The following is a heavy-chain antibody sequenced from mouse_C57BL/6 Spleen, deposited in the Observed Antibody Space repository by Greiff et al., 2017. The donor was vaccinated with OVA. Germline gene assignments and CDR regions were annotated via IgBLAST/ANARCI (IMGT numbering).Heavy chain of an antibody. V-gene: IGHV1-26*01. Sequence: EVQLQQSGPELVKPGASVKISCKASGYTFTDYYMNWVKQSHGKSLEWIGDINPNNGGTSYNQKFKGKATLTVDKSSSTAYMELRSLTSEDSAVYYCARLYDYLAWFAYWGQGTLVTVSA. D-gene: IGHD2-4*01. CDR1: GYTFTDYY. J-gene: IGHJ3*01. CDR2: INPNNGGT. CDR3: ARLYDYLAWFAY.